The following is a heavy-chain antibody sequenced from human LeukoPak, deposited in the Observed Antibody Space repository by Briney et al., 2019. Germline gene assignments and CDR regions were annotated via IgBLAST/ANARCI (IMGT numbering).Heavy chain of an antibody. CDR3: ARVYFDRYVGGYFDY. V-gene: IGHV4-4*07. D-gene: IGHD3-9*01. Sequence: PAETLSLTCTASGGSISGYYWTWIRQPAGKGLGWIGRIHTSGTTNYNPPLKSRFTMSVDTSKKQFFLKLSSWNAADTGVYYCARVYFDRYVGGYFDYWGQGTLVTVSS. CDR2: IHTSGTT. J-gene: IGHJ4*02. CDR1: GGSISGYY.